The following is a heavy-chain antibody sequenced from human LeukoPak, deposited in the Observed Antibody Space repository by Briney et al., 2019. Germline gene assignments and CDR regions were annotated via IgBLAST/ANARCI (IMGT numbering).Heavy chain of an antibody. V-gene: IGHV3-66*01. D-gene: IGHD3-22*01. J-gene: IGHJ4*02. CDR3: ARARASGYLRPHHYYFDY. CDR2: IYNGGST. Sequence: GGSLRLSCAASGFTVSSQFMNWVRQAPGKGLEWVAVIYNGGSTNYADSVKGRFTISRDNSKNTLYLQMNSLRAEDTAVYYCARARASGYLRPHHYYFDYWGQGTLVTVSS. CDR1: GFTVSSQF.